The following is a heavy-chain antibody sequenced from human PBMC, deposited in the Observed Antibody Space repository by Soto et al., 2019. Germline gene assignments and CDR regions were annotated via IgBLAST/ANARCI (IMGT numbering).Heavy chain of an antibody. CDR2: IWYDGSNK. D-gene: IGHD3-22*01. J-gene: IGHJ4*02. CDR1: GFTFSSYG. V-gene: IGHV3-33*01. CDR3: AREPSLYYYDSSGRKWGHYFDY. Sequence: PGGSLRLSCAASGFTFSSYGMHWVRQAPGKGLEWAAVIWYDGSNKYYADSVKGRFTISRDNSKNTLYLQMNSLRAEDTAVYYCAREPSLYYYDSSGRKWGHYFDYWGQGTLVTVSS.